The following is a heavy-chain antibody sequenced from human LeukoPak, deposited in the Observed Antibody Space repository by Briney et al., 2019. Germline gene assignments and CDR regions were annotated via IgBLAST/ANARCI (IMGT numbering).Heavy chain of an antibody. J-gene: IGHJ5*02. D-gene: IGHD2-21*02. CDR3: AAFDAGDCGGDCPYFSFP. CDR2: IVVGSANT. V-gene: IGHV1-58*01. Sequence: SVKVSCKASGFTFASSAVQWVRQARGQRLEWIGWIVVGSANTNYAQKFQERVTITRDMSTGTAYMELSSLRPEDTAVYYCAAFDAGDCGGDCPYFSFPWGQGTLVTVSS. CDR1: GFTFASSA.